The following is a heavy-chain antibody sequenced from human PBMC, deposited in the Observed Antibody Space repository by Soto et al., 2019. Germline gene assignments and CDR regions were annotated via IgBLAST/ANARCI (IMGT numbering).Heavy chain of an antibody. Sequence: EVQMLESGGGLVQPGGSLRLACAASGFTFSSYAMSWVRQAPGKGLEWVSAISGSGGSTYYADSVKGRFTISRDNSKNTLYLQMNSPRADDTAVYYCAKALLLPPITMIVLATLWGCYFDYWGQGTLVTVSS. D-gene: IGHD3-22*01. CDR2: ISGSGGST. V-gene: IGHV3-23*01. J-gene: IGHJ4*02. CDR1: GFTFSSYA. CDR3: AKALLLPPITMIVLATLWGCYFDY.